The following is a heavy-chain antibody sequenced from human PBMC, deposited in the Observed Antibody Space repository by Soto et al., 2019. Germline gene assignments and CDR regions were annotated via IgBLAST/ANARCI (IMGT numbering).Heavy chain of an antibody. CDR2: IKSKTDGGTT. CDR3: TAVLLWFGEPYYYYGMDV. Sequence: EVQLVESGGGLVQPGGSLRLSCAASGFTFSNAWMSWVRQAPGKGLEWVGRIKSKTDGGTTDYAAPVKGRFTISRDDSKNTLYLQMNSLKTEDTAVYYCTAVLLWFGEPYYYYGMDVWGQGTTVTVSS. CDR1: GFTFSNAW. V-gene: IGHV3-15*01. J-gene: IGHJ6*02. D-gene: IGHD3-10*01.